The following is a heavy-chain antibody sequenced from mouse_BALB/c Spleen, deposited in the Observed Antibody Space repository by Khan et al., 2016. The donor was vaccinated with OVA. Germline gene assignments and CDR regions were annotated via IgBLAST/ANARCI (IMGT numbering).Heavy chain of an antibody. V-gene: IGHV1S34*01. CDR2: ISCYNGAT. Sequence: LVKTGASVKISCKASGYSFTGYYMHWVKPSHGKSLEWIGYISCYNGATSYNQKFKGKATFTVDTSSSPASMQFNSLTSEDSAVYYCERGYYYGSSSVAYWGQGTLVTVSA. CDR3: ERGYYYGSSSVAY. CDR1: GYSFTGYY. D-gene: IGHD1-1*01. J-gene: IGHJ3*01.